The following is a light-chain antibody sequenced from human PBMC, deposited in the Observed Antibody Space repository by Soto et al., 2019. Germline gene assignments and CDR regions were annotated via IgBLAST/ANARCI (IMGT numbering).Light chain of an antibody. V-gene: IGLV2-8*01. CDR1: SSDVGAYNY. CDR3: SSYAGSNHFV. J-gene: IGLJ1*01. CDR2: EVT. Sequence: QSALTQPPSASGSPRQSVTISCTGTSSDVGAYNYVSWYQQHPGTAPKLVIFEVTKRPSGIPDRFSGSKSGNTASLTVSGLQAEDEADYYCSSYAGSNHFVFGTGTRSPS.